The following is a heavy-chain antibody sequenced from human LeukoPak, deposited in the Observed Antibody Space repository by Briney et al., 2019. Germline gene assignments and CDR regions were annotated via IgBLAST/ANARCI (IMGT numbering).Heavy chain of an antibody. V-gene: IGHV3-74*01. D-gene: IGHD3-22*01. CDR2: INSDGSST. J-gene: IGHJ4*02. CDR3: AGEDRYYYDSSGYYHPFRY. CDR1: GFTFSSYW. Sequence: GGSLRLSCAASGFTFSSYWMHWVRQAPGEGPVWVSRINSDGSSTTYADSVKGRFTISRDNAKKTLYLQMNSLRAEDTAVYFCAGEDRYYYDSSGYYHPFRYWGQGTLVTVSS.